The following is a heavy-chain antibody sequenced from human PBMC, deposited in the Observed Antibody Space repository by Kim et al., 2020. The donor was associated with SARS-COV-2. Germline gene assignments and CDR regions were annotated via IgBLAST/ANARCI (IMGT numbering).Heavy chain of an antibody. V-gene: IGHV4-39*01. D-gene: IGHD2-2*02. Sequence: PKSRVPIPVDTSKNQFSLKLSSVTAADTAVYYCARLLGYCSSTSCYNFDYWGQGTLVTVSS. CDR3: ARLLGYCSSTSCYNFDY. J-gene: IGHJ4*02.